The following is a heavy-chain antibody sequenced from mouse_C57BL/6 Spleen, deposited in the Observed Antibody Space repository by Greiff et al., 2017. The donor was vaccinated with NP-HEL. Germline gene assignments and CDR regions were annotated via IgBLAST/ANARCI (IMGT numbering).Heavy chain of an antibody. Sequence: VQLQQSGPELVKPGASVKISCKASGYAFSSSWMNWVKQRPGKGLEWIGRIYPGDGDTNYNGKFKGKATLTADKSSSTAYMQLSSLTSEVSAVYFCASGDGYYFAYWGQGTLVTVSA. V-gene: IGHV1-82*01. CDR1: GYAFSSSW. J-gene: IGHJ3*01. CDR3: ASGDGYYFAY. D-gene: IGHD2-3*01. CDR2: IYPGDGDT.